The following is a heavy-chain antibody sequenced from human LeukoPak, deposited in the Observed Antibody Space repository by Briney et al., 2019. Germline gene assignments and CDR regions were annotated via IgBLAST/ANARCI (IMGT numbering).Heavy chain of an antibody. CDR3: ARVGYPFEC. CDR2: INSDGSTT. J-gene: IGHJ4*02. Sequence: PGRSLRLSCAASGFTFSSYWMHWVRQAPGEGLVWVSRINSDGSTTTYADSVKGQFTISRDNAKNTLYLQMNGLRVEDTAAYYCARVGYPFECWGQGTLVTVSS. CDR1: GFTFSSYW. D-gene: IGHD5-12*01. V-gene: IGHV3-74*01.